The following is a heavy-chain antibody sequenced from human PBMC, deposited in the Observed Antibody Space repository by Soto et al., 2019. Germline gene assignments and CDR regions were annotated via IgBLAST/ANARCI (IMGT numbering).Heavy chain of an antibody. J-gene: IGHJ4*02. V-gene: IGHV4-39*01. Sequence: SETLSLTCTVSGGSISSSSYYWGWIRQPPGKGLEWIGSIYYSGSTYYNPSLKSRVTISVETSKNQFSLKLSSVTAADTAVYYCARNYYGSGSYSDYWGQGTLVTVSS. CDR3: ARNYYGSGSYSDY. D-gene: IGHD3-10*01. CDR2: IYYSGST. CDR1: GGSISSSSYY.